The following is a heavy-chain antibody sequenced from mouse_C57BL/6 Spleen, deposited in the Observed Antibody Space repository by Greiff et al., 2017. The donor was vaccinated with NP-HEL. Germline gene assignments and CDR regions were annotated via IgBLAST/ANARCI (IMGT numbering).Heavy chain of an antibody. Sequence: QVQLQQPGAELVKPGASVKVSCTASGYTFNGYWMHWVKQRPGQGLEWIGRIHPADSDTNYNQKFKGKATLTADTSSSTAYMQLSSLTSEDSAVYYCATSEYLYCYDYWGQGTTLTVSS. CDR1: GYTFNGYW. CDR3: ATSEYLYCYDY. V-gene: IGHV1-74*01. J-gene: IGHJ2*01. CDR2: IHPADSDT. D-gene: IGHD5-1*01.